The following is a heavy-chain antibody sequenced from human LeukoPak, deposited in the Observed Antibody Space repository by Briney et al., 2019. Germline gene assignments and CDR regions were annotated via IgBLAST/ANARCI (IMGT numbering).Heavy chain of an antibody. J-gene: IGHJ5*02. CDR2: ISGSGGST. CDR1: GFTFSSYA. D-gene: IGHD4-11*01. V-gene: IGHV3-23*01. Sequence: GGSLRLSCAASGFTFSSYAMSWVRQAPGKGLEWVSAISGSGGSTYYADSVKGRFTISRDNSKNTLYLQMNSLRAEDTAVYYCAKDERSTVTTYSSHNWFDPWGQGTLVTVSS. CDR3: AKDERSTVTTYSSHNWFDP.